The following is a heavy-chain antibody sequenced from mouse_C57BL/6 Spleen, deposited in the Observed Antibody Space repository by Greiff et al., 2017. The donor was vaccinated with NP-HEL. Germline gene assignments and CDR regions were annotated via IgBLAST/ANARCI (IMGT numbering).Heavy chain of an antibody. V-gene: IGHV5-6*01. Sequence: EVQLVESGGDLVKPGGSLKLSCAASGFTFSSYGMSWVRQTPDKRLEWVATISSGGSYTYYPDSVKGRFTISRDNAKNTLYLQMSSLKSEDTAMYYCARHEKDYETLDYWGQGTTLTVSS. CDR1: GFTFSSYG. CDR2: ISSGGSYT. D-gene: IGHD2-4*01. J-gene: IGHJ2*01. CDR3: ARHEKDYETLDY.